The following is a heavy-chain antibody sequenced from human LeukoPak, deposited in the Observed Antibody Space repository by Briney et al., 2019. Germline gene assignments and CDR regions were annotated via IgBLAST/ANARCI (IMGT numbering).Heavy chain of an antibody. CDR2: INPNSGGT. CDR1: GYTFTGYY. D-gene: IGHD6-19*01. Sequence: ASVKVSCKASGYTFTGYYMHWVRQAPGQGLEWMGWINPNSGGTNYAQKFQGRVTMTRDTSISTAYMELGRLRSDDTAVYYCARGTAGGWYSGYWGQGTLVTVSS. CDR3: ARGTAGGWYSGY. V-gene: IGHV1-2*02. J-gene: IGHJ4*02.